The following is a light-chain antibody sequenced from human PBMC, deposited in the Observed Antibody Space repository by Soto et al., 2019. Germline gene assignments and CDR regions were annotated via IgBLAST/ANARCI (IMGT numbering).Light chain of an antibody. V-gene: IGKV3-11*01. CDR1: QSVSNY. J-gene: IGKJ3*01. CDR2: DAS. Sequence: EIVLTQSPATLSLSPGERATHSCTASQSVSNYLAWYQQKPGQAHRLLIYDASNRDTGIPARFSGSGYGTDFTLTISSLEPEDFAVYYCQQRSNWPTGSTFGPGTKVDIK. CDR3: QQRSNWPTGST.